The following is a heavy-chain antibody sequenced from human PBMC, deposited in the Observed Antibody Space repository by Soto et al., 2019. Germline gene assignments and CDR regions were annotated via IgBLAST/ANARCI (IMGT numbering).Heavy chain of an antibody. D-gene: IGHD3-10*01. CDR1: GGNFNTYT. J-gene: IGHJ6*01. V-gene: IGHV1-69*01. CDR3: ALWGVREGNNSKNNCSGMDV. Sequence: VQLVQSGAEMRKPGSSVKLYCKASGGNFNTYTVNWVRQAPGQGLEWMGVIIPIFGTTNYAQKFQGRVAIIADESTRAAYMELRSLRSEDTTVYYCALWGVREGNNSKNNCSGMDVWGQGATVTVSS. CDR2: IIPIFGTT.